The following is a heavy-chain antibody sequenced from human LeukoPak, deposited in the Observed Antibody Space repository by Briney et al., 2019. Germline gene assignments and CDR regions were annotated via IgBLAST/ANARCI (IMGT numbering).Heavy chain of an antibody. Sequence: SQTLSLTCAISGDSVPSNSAAWNWIRQSPSRGLEWLGRTYQRSKWYTEYAVSVKSRIIINPDTSKNQFSLQLNSVTPEDTAVYYCARTASGSIDYWGQGTLVTVPS. CDR2: TYQRSKWYT. D-gene: IGHD5-12*01. J-gene: IGHJ4*02. CDR1: GDSVPSNSAA. CDR3: ARTASGSIDY. V-gene: IGHV6-1*01.